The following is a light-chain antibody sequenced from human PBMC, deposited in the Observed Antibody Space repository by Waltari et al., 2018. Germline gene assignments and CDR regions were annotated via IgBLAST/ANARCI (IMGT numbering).Light chain of an antibody. CDR3: QQSYSIPLT. Sequence: DIQMTLSPSSLSASVGHRVTITCRASETIRIYLNWYQQKPGKAPKLLINTASRLQSGVPSRFSGSGSGTDFTLTISTLQHEDFATYYCQQSYSIPLTFGGGTKVEIK. J-gene: IGKJ4*01. CDR2: TAS. CDR1: ETIRIY. V-gene: IGKV1-39*01.